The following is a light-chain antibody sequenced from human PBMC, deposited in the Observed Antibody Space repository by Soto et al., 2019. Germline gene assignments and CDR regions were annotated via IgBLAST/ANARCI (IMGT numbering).Light chain of an antibody. CDR2: STS. J-gene: IGKJ1*01. CDR3: QQSYTILWT. V-gene: IGKV1-39*01. CDR1: QSIASY. Sequence: IQRNQSPSSIPASLGDRVTITGRASQSIASYLSWYQQIHGKAPKILIYSTSTLQSGVPSRFSGSGSGADCTLTISSLQPEDVETDYCQQSYTILWTFGQGTKVDI.